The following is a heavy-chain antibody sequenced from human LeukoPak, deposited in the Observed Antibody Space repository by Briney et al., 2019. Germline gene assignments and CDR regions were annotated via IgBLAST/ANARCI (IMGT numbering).Heavy chain of an antibody. J-gene: IGHJ4*02. Sequence: PSETLSLTCSVSNGSISSDYWSWIRQPPGKGLEWIGNVYYTEYTNYNPSFKSRVTISQDTSKNQFSLKLTSLTAADTAIYYCARDMRRHGESGYGFDYWGQGIRVTVS. CDR1: NGSISSDY. D-gene: IGHD5-12*01. CDR3: ARDMRRHGESGYGFDY. V-gene: IGHV4-59*01. CDR2: VYYTEYT.